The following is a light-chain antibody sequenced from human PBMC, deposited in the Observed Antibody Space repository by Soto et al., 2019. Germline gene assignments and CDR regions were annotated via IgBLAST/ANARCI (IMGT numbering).Light chain of an antibody. CDR3: QQYYSYSTWT. CDR2: KAS. Sequence: DSQMTQSPSTLSASVGDRVTITCRASQSISSWLAWYQQRPGKAPKLLIYKASSLERGVPSRFSGSGSGTEFTLTISSLQPDDFATYYCQQYYSYSTWTFGQGTKVDIK. CDR1: QSISSW. J-gene: IGKJ1*01. V-gene: IGKV1-5*03.